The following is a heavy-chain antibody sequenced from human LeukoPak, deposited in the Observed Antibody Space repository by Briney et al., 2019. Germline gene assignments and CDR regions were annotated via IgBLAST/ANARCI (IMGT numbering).Heavy chain of an antibody. V-gene: IGHV3-48*01. CDR2: ISSSSSTI. CDR1: GFIFSTYS. Sequence: AGSLRLTCAASGFIFSTYSMSWVRQAPGKGLQWVSYISSSSSTIYYADSVKGRFTISRDNAENSLYLQMNILGAEGTAVCRVSRDDHYKCYYLDVRRKGATVSVSS. CDR3: SRDDHYKCYYLDV. D-gene: IGHD3-16*01. J-gene: IGHJ6*03.